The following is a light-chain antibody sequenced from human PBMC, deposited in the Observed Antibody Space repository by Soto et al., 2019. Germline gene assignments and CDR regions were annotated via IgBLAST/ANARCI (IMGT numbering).Light chain of an antibody. CDR3: QQRSDWPPT. CDR2: DAS. Sequence: EIVLTQSPFTLSLSPVERSTLSCRASQSVSTYLAWYQQKPGQAPRLLIYDASSRATGIPARFSGSGSGTDFTLTISSLEPEDFAVYYCQQRSDWPPTFGQGTKVDIK. V-gene: IGKV3-11*01. CDR1: QSVSTY. J-gene: IGKJ1*01.